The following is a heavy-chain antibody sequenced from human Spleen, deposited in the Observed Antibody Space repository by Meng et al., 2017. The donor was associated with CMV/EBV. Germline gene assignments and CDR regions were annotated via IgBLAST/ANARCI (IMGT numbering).Heavy chain of an antibody. CDR1: GYTFTDYY. CDR3: ARGVGAARGRAFDI. D-gene: IGHD1-26*01. V-gene: IGHV1-18*04. Sequence: ASVKVSCKASGYTFTDYYIHWVRQAPGQGLEWMGWISAYDGNTFYARKVQDRVAMTTDAATSTTYMELRSLRSDDTAVYYCARGVGAARGRAFDIWGQGTRVTVSS. CDR2: ISAYDGNT. J-gene: IGHJ3*02.